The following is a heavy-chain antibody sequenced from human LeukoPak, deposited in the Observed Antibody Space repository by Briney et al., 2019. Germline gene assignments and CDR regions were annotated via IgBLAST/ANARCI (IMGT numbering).Heavy chain of an antibody. D-gene: IGHD2-2*01. CDR2: IYHSGST. CDR3: ARCGTSCEYGMDV. V-gene: IGHV4-30-2*01. J-gene: IGHJ6*02. Sequence: SQTLSLTCAVSVGSISSGGYSWSWVRQPPGKGLEWIGYIYHSGSTYYHPSLKSRVTISVDRSKYQFSLKLSSVAAADTAVYYCARCGTSCEYGMDVWGQGTTVTVSS. CDR1: VGSISSGGYS.